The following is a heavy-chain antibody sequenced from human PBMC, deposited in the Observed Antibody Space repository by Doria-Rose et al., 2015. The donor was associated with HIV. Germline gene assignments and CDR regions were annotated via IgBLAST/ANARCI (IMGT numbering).Heavy chain of an antibody. Sequence: QVTLKESGPVLVKPTETLTLTCTVSGVSLSSPGMGVSWIRQPPAKALEWRANIFSDDERSYQTSLKSRLPISRGTSKSQVVLTMTDMDPVVTATYYCARIKSSRWYHKYYFDFWGQGTLVIVSA. J-gene: IGHJ4*02. CDR3: ARIKSSRWYHKYYFDF. V-gene: IGHV2-26*01. D-gene: IGHD6-13*01. CDR1: GVSLSSPGMG. CDR2: IFSDDER.